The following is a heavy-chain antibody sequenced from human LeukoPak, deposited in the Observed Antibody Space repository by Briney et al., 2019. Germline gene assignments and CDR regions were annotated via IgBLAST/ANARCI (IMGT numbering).Heavy chain of an antibody. CDR1: GFTLRSPR. J-gene: IGHJ4*02. D-gene: IGHD1-26*01. CDR2: ISSSSSYI. Sequence: PRQARTLAWAGAGFTLRSPRMNWVRQAPGKARGWVSSISSSSSYIYYADSVKGRFTISRDNAKNSLYLQMNSLRAEDTAVYYCARERRSGSYCGYWGQGTLVTVSS. CDR3: ARERRSGSYCGY. V-gene: IGHV3-21*01.